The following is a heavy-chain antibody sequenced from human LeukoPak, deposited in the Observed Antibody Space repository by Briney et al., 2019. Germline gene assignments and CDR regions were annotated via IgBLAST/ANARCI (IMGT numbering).Heavy chain of an antibody. Sequence: GASVKVSCKTSGGTFNNSAISWVRQAPGQGLEWLGGIMPLFGTAGYAQKFQGRVTITKDESTRTVYLELTSLTSDDTAMYYCARDAHGDSGSGWFDPWGQGTLVSASS. D-gene: IGHD2-21*02. CDR3: ARDAHGDSGSGWFDP. V-gene: IGHV1-69*05. J-gene: IGHJ5*02. CDR1: GGTFNNSA. CDR2: IMPLFGTA.